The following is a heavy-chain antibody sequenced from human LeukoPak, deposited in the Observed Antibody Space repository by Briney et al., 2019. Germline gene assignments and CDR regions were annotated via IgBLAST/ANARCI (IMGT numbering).Heavy chain of an antibody. D-gene: IGHD3-16*01. Sequence: GGSLRLSCAASGFTFSSYTMSWVRQAPGQGLEWVSSINDNSEYIYCANSVKGRFTVSRDNAKNSLFLHMNSLRAEDTAVYYCARQQYGAYDYDYWGQGTLVTVSS. CDR2: INDNSEYI. J-gene: IGHJ4*02. CDR1: GFTFSSYT. V-gene: IGHV3-21*01. CDR3: ARQQYGAYDYDY.